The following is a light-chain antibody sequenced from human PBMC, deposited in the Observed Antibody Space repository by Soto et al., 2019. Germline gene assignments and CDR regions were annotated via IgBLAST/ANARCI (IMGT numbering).Light chain of an antibody. Sequence: QSVLTQPPSASGSPGQSVTIPCTGTSSDVGGYNYVSWYQQHPGKAPKLMIYEGTKRPSGVSSRFSGSKSGNTASLTISGLQAEDEADYHCCSYTLTYVFGTGTKVTVL. V-gene: IGLV2-8*01. CDR1: SSDVGGYNY. CDR3: CSYTLTYV. J-gene: IGLJ1*01. CDR2: EGT.